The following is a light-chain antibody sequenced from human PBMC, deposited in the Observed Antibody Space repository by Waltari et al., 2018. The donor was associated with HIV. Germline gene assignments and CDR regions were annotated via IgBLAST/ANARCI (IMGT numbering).Light chain of an antibody. Sequence: SYVLTQPPSVSVAPGQTARITCGGNNIGSKSVHWYQQKPGQAPVLVVYDDSDRPSGSPGGFSGSNAGNTATLTSSRVEAGDEADYSCQVWDSSSAHQVFGTGTKVTVL. V-gene: IGLV3-21*02. CDR3: QVWDSSSAHQV. J-gene: IGLJ1*01. CDR1: NIGSKS. CDR2: DDS.